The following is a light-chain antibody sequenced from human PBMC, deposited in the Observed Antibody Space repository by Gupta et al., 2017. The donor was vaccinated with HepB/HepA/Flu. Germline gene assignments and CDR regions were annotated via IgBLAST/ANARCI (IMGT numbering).Light chain of an antibody. CDR1: HDISGS. CDR3: QQSKSFPCT. CDR2: GTS. J-gene: IGKJ1*01. Sequence: DIQMTQSPSSVSASIGDRVTIACRASHDISGSLAWYKQIPGEVPKLLIYGTSRLQNGVPSRFSGRGSGTEFTLTISGLQPEDFATYYCQQSKSFPCTFGQGTKVDI. V-gene: IGKV1-12*01.